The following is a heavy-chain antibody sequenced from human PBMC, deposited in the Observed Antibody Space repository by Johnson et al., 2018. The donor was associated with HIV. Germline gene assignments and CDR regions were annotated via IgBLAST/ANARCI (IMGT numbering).Heavy chain of an antibody. CDR3: ARDWEQQQPGAFDI. CDR1: GFTFSSNA. Sequence: VQLVESGGGVVQPGRSLRLSCVASGFTFSSNALNWFRQAPGKGLEWVSAISGSGGSTYSADSVKGRFTISRDNSKNTLYLPMNGLRAEDTAVYYCARDWEQQQPGAFDIWGQGTMVTVSS. V-gene: IGHV3-23*04. J-gene: IGHJ3*02. D-gene: IGHD6-13*01. CDR2: ISGSGGST.